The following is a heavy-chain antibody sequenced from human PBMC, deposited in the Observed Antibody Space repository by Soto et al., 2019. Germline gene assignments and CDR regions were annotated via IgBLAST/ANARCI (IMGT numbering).Heavy chain of an antibody. CDR2: TSYDGSNK. Sequence: GGSLRLSCAASGFTFSSYGMHWVRQAPGKGLEWVAVTSYDGSNKYYADSVKGRFTISRDNSKNTLYLQMNSLRAEDTAVYYCAKERTGTTGGYYYYYMDVWGKGTTVTVSS. D-gene: IGHD1-1*01. J-gene: IGHJ6*03. CDR1: GFTFSSYG. V-gene: IGHV3-30*18. CDR3: AKERTGTTGGYYYYYMDV.